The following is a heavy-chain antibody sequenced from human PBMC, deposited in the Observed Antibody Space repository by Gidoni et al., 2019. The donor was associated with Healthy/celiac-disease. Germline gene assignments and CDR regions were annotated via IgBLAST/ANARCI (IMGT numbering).Heavy chain of an antibody. V-gene: IGHV3-15*01. CDR2: IKSKTDGGKT. CDR1: GFTFSNAW. Sequence: EVQLVASGGGLVKPGGSLRLSCAASGFTFSNAWMSWVRQAPGKGLEWVGRIKSKTDGGKTDYAAPVKGRFTISRDDSKNTLYLQMNSLKTEDTAVYYCRWESPNSPDIIDYWGQGTLVTVSS. D-gene: IGHD1-26*01. CDR3: RWESPNSPDIIDY. J-gene: IGHJ4*02.